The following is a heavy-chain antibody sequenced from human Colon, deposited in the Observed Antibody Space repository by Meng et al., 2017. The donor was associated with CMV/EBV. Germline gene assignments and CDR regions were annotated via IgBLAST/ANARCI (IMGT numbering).Heavy chain of an antibody. CDR3: VKGRGYYDSSGHYAGFDP. CDR2: IDHSGST. V-gene: IGHV4-61*01. Sequence: SETLSLTCTVSGGSVNSGSFHWTWIRQSPGKGLEWIGYIDHSGSTDFNPALKSRLTMSVDTSKNQFSLTLTSVTAADTGVYYCVKGRGYYDSSGHYAGFDPWGQGVLVTVSS. J-gene: IGHJ5*02. CDR1: GGSVNSGSFH. D-gene: IGHD3-22*01.